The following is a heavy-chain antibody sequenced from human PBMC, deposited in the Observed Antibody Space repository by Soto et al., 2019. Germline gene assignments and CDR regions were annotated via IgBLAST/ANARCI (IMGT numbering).Heavy chain of an antibody. V-gene: IGHV3-48*01. CDR1: GFTFRSHR. J-gene: IGHJ4*02. CDR3: ARTIVGATVRFDY. CDR2: INSGSSLI. D-gene: IGHD1-26*01. Sequence: AASGFTFRSHRIHWVRQAPGKGLEWVSYINSGSSLIYYADSVRGRFTISRDNAKNLLYLQMDSLRAEDTAVYYCARTIVGATVRFDYWGQGTQVTVSS.